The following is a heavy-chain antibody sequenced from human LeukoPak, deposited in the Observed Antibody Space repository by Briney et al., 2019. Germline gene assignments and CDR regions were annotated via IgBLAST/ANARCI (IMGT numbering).Heavy chain of an antibody. D-gene: IGHD2-15*01. J-gene: IGHJ4*02. CDR1: GGSISNYY. CDR2: IYTSGNT. Sequence: PSETLSLTCTVSGGSISNYYWSWIRQPAGKGLEWIGRIYTSGNTNYNPSLKSRLTISLDKSKNQFSLKLSSVTAADTAVYYCARGPNGRTLDYWGQGTPVTVSS. V-gene: IGHV4-4*07. CDR3: ARGPNGRTLDY.